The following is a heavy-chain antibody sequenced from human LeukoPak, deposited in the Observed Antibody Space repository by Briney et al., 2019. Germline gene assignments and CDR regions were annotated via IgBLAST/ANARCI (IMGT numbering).Heavy chain of an antibody. CDR3: ARVHIHMSGSYYPIDY. Sequence: GGSLRLSCTTSEFTFSSYSMNWVRQAPGKGLEWVSYISSTSSTIFYADFVKGRFTVARDNAKNSLYLQMNSLRAEDTAMYYCARVHIHMSGSYYPIDYWGQGTLVTVSS. CDR1: EFTFSSYS. J-gene: IGHJ4*02. D-gene: IGHD1-26*01. V-gene: IGHV3-48*01. CDR2: ISSTSSTI.